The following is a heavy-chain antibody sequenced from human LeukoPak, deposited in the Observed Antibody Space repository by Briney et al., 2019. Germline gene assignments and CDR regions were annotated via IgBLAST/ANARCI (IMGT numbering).Heavy chain of an antibody. Sequence: SQTLSLTCTVSGGSISSVDYYWSWIRQYPGKGLEWIGYINYRGSAYYNPSLKSRVTISVDTSKNQFSLKLSSVTAADTAVYYCARDTSGDCGGDCSFAFDIWGQGTMVTVSS. D-gene: IGHD2-21*02. CDR2: INYRGSA. J-gene: IGHJ3*02. CDR1: GGSISSVDYY. CDR3: ARDTSGDCGGDCSFAFDI. V-gene: IGHV4-31*03.